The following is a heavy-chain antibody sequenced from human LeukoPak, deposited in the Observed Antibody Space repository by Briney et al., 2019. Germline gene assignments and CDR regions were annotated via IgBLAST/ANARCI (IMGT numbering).Heavy chain of an antibody. D-gene: IGHD3-10*01. V-gene: IGHV4-61*02. CDR2: IYTSGST. J-gene: IGHJ4*02. CDR3: ARLYGSGSYLQHFDC. CDR1: GGSISSGSYY. Sequence: SETLSLTCTVSGGSISSGSYYWSWIRQPAGMGLEWVGRIYTSGSTNYNPSLKSRVTISVDTSNNQFSLKQSSVTAAYTAVYYCARLYGSGSYLQHFDCWGQGTLVTVSS.